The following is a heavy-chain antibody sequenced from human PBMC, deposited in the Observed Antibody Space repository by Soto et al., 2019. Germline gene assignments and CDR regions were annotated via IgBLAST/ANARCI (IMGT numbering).Heavy chain of an antibody. CDR3: ARAFTMVRGVIIHYYYGMDV. CDR2: ISAYNGNT. J-gene: IGHJ6*02. D-gene: IGHD3-10*01. Sequence: GASVKVSCKASCYTFTSYGISWVRQAPGQGLEWMGWISAYNGNTNYAQKLQGRVTMTTDTSTSTAYMELRSLRSDDTAVYYCARAFTMVRGVIIHYYYGMDVWGQGTTVTVSS. V-gene: IGHV1-18*01. CDR1: CYTFTSYG.